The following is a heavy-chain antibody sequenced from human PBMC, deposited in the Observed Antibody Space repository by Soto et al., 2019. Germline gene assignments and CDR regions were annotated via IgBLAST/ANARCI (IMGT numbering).Heavy chain of an antibody. Sequence: EVQLLESGGDLVQPGGSLRLSCAASGFTFSNYAMSWVRQAPGKGLEWVSLIRGSGGPTNYADSVKGRFTVARDNSKNMLFLQLNSPGAEDTAVYYCVKDFRGGYDWTHDWGQGTLVTVSS. D-gene: IGHD5-12*01. CDR3: VKDFRGGYDWTHD. CDR1: GFTFSNYA. V-gene: IGHV3-23*01. J-gene: IGHJ4*02. CDR2: IRGSGGPT.